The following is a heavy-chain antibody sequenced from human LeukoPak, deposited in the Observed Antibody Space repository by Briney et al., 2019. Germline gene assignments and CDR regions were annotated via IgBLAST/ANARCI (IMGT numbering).Heavy chain of an antibody. CDR3: TRGSIAYYYMDV. V-gene: IGHV4-34*01. D-gene: IGHD3-22*01. CDR2: VNHSGRT. CDR1: GGSFSDYW. Sequence: SETLSLTCAVYGGSFSDYWWTWIRQSPGKGLEWIGEVNHSGRTNYNPSLKSRVTISVDTSKNQFSLKLSSVTAADTAVYYCTRGSIAYYYMDVWGKGTTVTISS. J-gene: IGHJ6*03.